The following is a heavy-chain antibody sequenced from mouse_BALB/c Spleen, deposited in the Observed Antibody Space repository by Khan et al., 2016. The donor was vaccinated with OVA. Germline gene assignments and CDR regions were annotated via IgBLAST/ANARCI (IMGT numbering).Heavy chain of an antibody. Sequence: QIQLVQSGPELKKPGETVKISCKASGYTLIDYGMNWVKQAPGKGLKWMGWINTCTGEATYADDFKGRFAFSLETSASTAYLQIDNLKTEDTATYFCSRSNGNYWFAYWGQGTLVTVSA. D-gene: IGHD2-1*01. CDR2: INTCTGEA. J-gene: IGHJ3*01. V-gene: IGHV9-3-1*01. CDR3: SRSNGNYWFAY. CDR1: GYTLIDYG.